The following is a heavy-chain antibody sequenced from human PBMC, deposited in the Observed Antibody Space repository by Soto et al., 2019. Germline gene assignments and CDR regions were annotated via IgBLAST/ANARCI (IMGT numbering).Heavy chain of an antibody. D-gene: IGHD3-10*01. CDR2: ISAYNGNT. J-gene: IGHJ6*03. CDR3: ARVNYQMLFEYSYYYMDV. Sequence: ASVKVSCKASGYTFNLYGITWVRLAPGQGLEWMGWISAYNGNTNYAQKVQGRLTMTTDTSTSTAYMELRSLRSDDTAVYYCARVNYQMLFEYSYYYMDVWDEGTTVTVSS. CDR1: GYTFNLYG. V-gene: IGHV1-18*01.